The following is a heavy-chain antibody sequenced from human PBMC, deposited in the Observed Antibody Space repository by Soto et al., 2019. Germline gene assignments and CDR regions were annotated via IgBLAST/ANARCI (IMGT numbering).Heavy chain of an antibody. CDR3: VRRVTDYGMDV. CDR1: GFTLRSYW. V-gene: IGHV3-74*01. CDR2: INSDGSST. D-gene: IGHD2-21*02. J-gene: IGHJ6*02. Sequence: GGSLRLSCAASGFTLRSYWMHWVRQAPGKGLVWVSRINSDGSSTSYADSVKGRFTISRDNAKNTLYLQMNSLRAEDTAVYYSVRRVTDYGMDVWGQGTTVTVSS.